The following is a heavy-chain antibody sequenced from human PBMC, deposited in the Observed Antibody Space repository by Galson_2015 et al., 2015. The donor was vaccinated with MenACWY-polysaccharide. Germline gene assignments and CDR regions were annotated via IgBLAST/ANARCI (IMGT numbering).Heavy chain of an antibody. CDR3: ARDSGRGYCSSTSCFNWFDP. V-gene: IGHV3-33*01. CDR2: IWYDGSNK. D-gene: IGHD2-2*01. J-gene: IGHJ5*02. CDR1: GFTFSSYG. Sequence: SLRLSCAASGFTFSSYGMHWVRQAPGKGLEWVAVIWYDGSNKYYADSVKGRFTISRDNSKNTLYLQMNSLRAEDTAVYYCARDSGRGYCSSTSCFNWFDPWGQGTQVTVSS.